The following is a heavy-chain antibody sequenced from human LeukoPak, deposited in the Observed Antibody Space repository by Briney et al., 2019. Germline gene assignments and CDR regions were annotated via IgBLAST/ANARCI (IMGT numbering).Heavy chain of an antibody. D-gene: IGHD3-10*01. CDR1: GFSFSTYA. J-gene: IGHJ4*02. Sequence: GGSLRLSCAASGFSFSTYAMNWVRQAPGKGLQWVSSITSSNSMFYADSVKGRFTISRDNAKNSLYLQMNSLRAEDTAVYYCARDPSDHDSWGQGTLVTVSS. CDR3: ARDPSDHDS. V-gene: IGHV3-69-1*01. CDR2: ITSSNSM.